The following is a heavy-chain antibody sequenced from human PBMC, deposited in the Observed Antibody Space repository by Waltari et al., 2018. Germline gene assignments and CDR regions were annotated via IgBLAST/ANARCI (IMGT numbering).Heavy chain of an antibody. CDR3: ARAASGYLFDY. D-gene: IGHD5-12*01. V-gene: IGHV4-38-2*01. CDR1: GYSISSGYY. Sequence: QVQLQESGPGLVEPSETLSLTCAVFGYSISSGYYWGWIRQPPGKGLEWIGSMFHSGSAYYNPSLKRRVTISVDTSKNQVSLKVTSVSAADTALYYCARAASGYLFDYWGQGTLVTVSS. CDR2: MFHSGSA. J-gene: IGHJ4*02.